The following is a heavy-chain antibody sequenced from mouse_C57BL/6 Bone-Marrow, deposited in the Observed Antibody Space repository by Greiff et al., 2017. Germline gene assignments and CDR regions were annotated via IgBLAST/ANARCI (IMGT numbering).Heavy chain of an antibody. CDR2: IDPSDSYT. CDR3: AKGSNYVGDY. J-gene: IGHJ2*01. CDR1: GYPFTSYW. V-gene: IGHV1-59*01. D-gene: IGHD2-5*01. Sequence: VQLQQPGAELVRPGTSVKLSCKASGYPFTSYWMHWVKQRPGQGLEWIGVIDPSDSYTTYNQKFKGKATLTVNTSSSTAYMQLSSLTSEDSAVYYCAKGSNYVGDYWGQGTTLTVSA.